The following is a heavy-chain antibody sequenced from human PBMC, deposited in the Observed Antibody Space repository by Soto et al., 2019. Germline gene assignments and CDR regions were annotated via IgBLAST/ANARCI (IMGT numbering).Heavy chain of an antibody. CDR3: AKVPITGTNTRSFFGL. J-gene: IGHJ2*01. Sequence: EVQLLESGGGLVQPGGSLRLSCAASGFTFSSYAMTWVRQAPGKGLEWVSTISGSGGSTYSADSVKGRFTVSRDNSQNTLYLQMNSLRAEDTAVYFCAKVPITGTNTRSFFGLWGRGTLVTVSS. CDR2: ISGSGGST. V-gene: IGHV3-23*01. CDR1: GFTFSSYA. D-gene: IGHD1-20*01.